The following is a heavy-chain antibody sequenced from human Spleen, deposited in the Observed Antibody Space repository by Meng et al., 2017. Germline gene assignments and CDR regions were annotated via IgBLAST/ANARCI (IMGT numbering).Heavy chain of an antibody. Sequence: GESLKISCAASRFRVTDAWMSWVRQAPGKGLEWVGRINSNRDGGTTDYAAPVKGRFTISRDDSKNTLYLQMDSLLTEDTAVYFCATGAAAADHWGQGTLVTVSS. CDR2: INSNRDGGTT. V-gene: IGHV3-15*01. D-gene: IGHD6-13*01. CDR3: ATGAAAADH. CDR1: RFRVTDAW. J-gene: IGHJ4*02.